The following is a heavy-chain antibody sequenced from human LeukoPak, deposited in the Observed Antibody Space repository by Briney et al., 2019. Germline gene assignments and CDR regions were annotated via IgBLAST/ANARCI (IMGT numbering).Heavy chain of an antibody. Sequence: GGSLRLSCVGSGFNFRTYNLNWVRQAPGKGLEWVSYISADGATIYYADSVKGRFTISRDNLKSSLFLQMSSLRAEDTAVYYCAGSRYPEPQDLNYWGQGTLVIVS. J-gene: IGHJ4*02. CDR3: AGSRYPEPQDLNY. D-gene: IGHD3-10*01. V-gene: IGHV3-48*03. CDR1: GFNFRTYN. CDR2: ISADGATI.